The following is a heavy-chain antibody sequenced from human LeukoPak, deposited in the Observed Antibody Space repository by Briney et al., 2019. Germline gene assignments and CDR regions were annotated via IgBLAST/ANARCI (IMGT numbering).Heavy chain of an antibody. CDR3: AKGLRSSSWKTRRSGDYFDY. V-gene: IGHV3-23*01. CDR2: ISGSGGST. CDR1: GFIFSSYG. Sequence: GGTLRLSCAASGFIFSSYGMSWVRQAPGKGLEWVSAISGSGGSTYYADSVKGRFTISRDNSKNTLYLQMNSLRAEDTAVYYCAKGLRSSSWKTRRSGDYFDYWGQGTLVTVPS. D-gene: IGHD6-13*01. J-gene: IGHJ4*02.